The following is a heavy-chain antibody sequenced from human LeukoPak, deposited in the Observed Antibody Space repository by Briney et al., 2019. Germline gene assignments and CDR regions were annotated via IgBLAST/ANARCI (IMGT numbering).Heavy chain of an antibody. D-gene: IGHD6-13*01. CDR3: ASRIAAAGSDFDY. CDR2: IYYSGST. V-gene: IGHV4-59*01. J-gene: IGHJ4*02. Sequence: PSETLSLTCTVSGGSISSYYWSWIRQPPGKGLEWIGYIYYSGSTNYNPSLKSRVTISVDTSKNQFSLKLSSVTAADTAVYYCASRIAAAGSDFDYWGQGTLVTVSS. CDR1: GGSISSYY.